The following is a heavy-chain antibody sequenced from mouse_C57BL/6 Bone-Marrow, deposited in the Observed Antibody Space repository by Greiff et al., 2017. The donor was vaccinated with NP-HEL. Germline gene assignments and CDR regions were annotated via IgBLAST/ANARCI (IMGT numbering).Heavy chain of an antibody. Sequence: VQLQQSVAELVRPGASVKLSCKASGFNIKNTYMHWVKQRPEQGLEWIGRIDPANGNTKYDPKFKGKAPITADTSSNTAYLQLSSLTSEDTAIYYCARAPYGNYPGFGYWGQGTLVTVSA. V-gene: IGHV14-3*01. J-gene: IGHJ3*02. CDR1: GFNIKNTY. CDR2: IDPANGNT. CDR3: ARAPYGNYPGFGY. D-gene: IGHD2-1*01.